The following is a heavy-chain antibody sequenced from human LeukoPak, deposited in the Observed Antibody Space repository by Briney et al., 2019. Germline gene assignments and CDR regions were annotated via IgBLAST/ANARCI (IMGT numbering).Heavy chain of an antibody. D-gene: IGHD6-13*01. CDR1: GGSFSGYY. Sequence: SETLSLTYAVYGGSFSGYYWSWIRQPPGKGLEWIGEINHSGSTNYNPSLKSRVTISVDTSKNQFSLKLSSVTAADTAVYYCARGPIAAAGHFDYWGQGTLVTVSS. V-gene: IGHV4-34*01. CDR3: ARGPIAAAGHFDY. J-gene: IGHJ4*02. CDR2: INHSGST.